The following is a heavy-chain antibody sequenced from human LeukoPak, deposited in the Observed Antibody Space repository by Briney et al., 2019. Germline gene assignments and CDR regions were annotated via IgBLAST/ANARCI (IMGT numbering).Heavy chain of an antibody. CDR3: ASLEPYYDILTGSPPDAFDI. V-gene: IGHV3-74*01. J-gene: IGHJ3*02. Sequence: PGGSLRLSCVASGFTFSSYWMHWVRQDPRKGLVWVSRINGDGRNINYADSVRGRFTISRDNAKNTLYLQMNSLRAEDTALYYCASLEPYYDILTGSPPDAFDIWGQGTMVTVSS. CDR2: INGDGRNI. D-gene: IGHD3-9*01. CDR1: GFTFSSYW.